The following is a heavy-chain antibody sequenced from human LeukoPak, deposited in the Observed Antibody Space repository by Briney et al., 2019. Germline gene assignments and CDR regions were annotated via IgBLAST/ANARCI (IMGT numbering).Heavy chain of an antibody. CDR1: GYTFTGHY. CDR2: VNPNSGGT. Sequence: ASVKVSCKASGYTFTGHYIHWVRQAPGQGLEWMGWVNPNSGGTNYAQKFQGRVTVTRDTSISTAYMELSRLRSDDTAVYYCARVGGQTNWFDPWGQGTLVTVSS. J-gene: IGHJ5*02. CDR3: ARVGGQTNWFDP. V-gene: IGHV1-2*02. D-gene: IGHD1-26*01.